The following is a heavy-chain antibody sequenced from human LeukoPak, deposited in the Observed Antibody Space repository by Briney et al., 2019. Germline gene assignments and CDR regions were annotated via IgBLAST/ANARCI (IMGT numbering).Heavy chain of an antibody. CDR2: SKSKTDGRTT. CDR3: TTESGYEGLFDY. D-gene: IGHD5-12*01. V-gene: IGHV3-15*01. J-gene: IGHJ4*02. CDR1: GFTFSNAW. Sequence: GGSLRLSCAASGFTFSNAWMSWVRPAPGKGLEGVGRSKSKTDGRTTDLATPVRGRFTISRDDTRNTLYLKMNSLKSEDTAVYYCTTESGYEGLFDYWGQGTLVTVSS.